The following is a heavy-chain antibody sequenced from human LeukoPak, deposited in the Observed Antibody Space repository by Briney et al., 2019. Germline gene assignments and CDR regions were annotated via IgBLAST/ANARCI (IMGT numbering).Heavy chain of an antibody. V-gene: IGHV1-24*01. J-gene: IGHJ3*02. Sequence: ASVKVSCKVSGYTLTELSMHWVRQAPGKGLEWMGGFDPEDGETIYAQKFQGRVTMTEDTSTDTAYMELSSLRSEDTAVYYCATTSGIVGARAFDIWGQGTMVTVSS. CDR2: FDPEDGET. D-gene: IGHD1-26*01. CDR3: ATTSGIVGARAFDI. CDR1: GYTLTELS.